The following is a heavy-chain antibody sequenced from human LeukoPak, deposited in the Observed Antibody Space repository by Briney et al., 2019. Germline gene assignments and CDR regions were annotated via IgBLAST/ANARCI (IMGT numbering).Heavy chain of an antibody. V-gene: IGHV3-74*01. CDR3: GSPRTFSGRNVLDM. D-gene: IGHD3-10*02. CDR2: INSDGRIT. J-gene: IGHJ3*02. CDR1: GFTFSTYW. Sequence: QPGGSLRLSCAAAGFTFSTYWMHWVRQVPGKGLVWVSRINSDGRITGYADSVKGRFTISRDNAKNTLYLQMNSLRVEGTAVYYCGSPRTFSGRNVLDMWGQGTMVTVSS.